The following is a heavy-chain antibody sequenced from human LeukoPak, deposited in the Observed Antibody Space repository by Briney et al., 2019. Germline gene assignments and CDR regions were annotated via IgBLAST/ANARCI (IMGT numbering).Heavy chain of an antibody. Sequence: GGSLRLSCAASGFTVSSNYVTWVRQAPGKGLEWGSIIYSSGSTYYADSLKGRFTMSRDNSKNIFYLQINSLRADDTAVYYCANLPRGAYWGQGTLVTVSS. J-gene: IGHJ4*02. CDR3: ANLPRGAY. D-gene: IGHD3-10*01. V-gene: IGHV3-53*01. CDR2: IYSSGST. CDR1: GFTVSSNY.